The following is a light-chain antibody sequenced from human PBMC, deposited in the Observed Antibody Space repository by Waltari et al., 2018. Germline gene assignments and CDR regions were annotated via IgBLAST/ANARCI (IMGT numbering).Light chain of an antibody. V-gene: IGLV2-23*02. J-gene: IGLJ3*02. CDR2: EVS. CDR3: CSYAGSSTLWM. CDR1: SSDVGSYNL. Sequence: QSALTQPASVSGSPGQSITISCTGPSSDVGSYNLVSWYQQHPGKAPKLMIYEVSKRPSGVSNRFSGSKSGNTASLTISGLQAEDEADYYCCSYAGSSTLWMFGGGTKLTVL.